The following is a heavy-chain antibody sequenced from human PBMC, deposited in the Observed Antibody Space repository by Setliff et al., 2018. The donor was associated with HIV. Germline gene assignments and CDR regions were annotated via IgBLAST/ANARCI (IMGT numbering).Heavy chain of an antibody. V-gene: IGHV4-61*08. J-gene: IGHJ4*02. CDR1: GGVSGGDMGVHG. CDR3: ARLPQD. Sequence: SETLSLTCSVSGGVSGGDMGVHGWSWIRQPPGKGLEWIGYIYDNEKTFYNPSLKSRVTITVDTSKNQISLQLTSVTAEDTALYYCARLPQDWGQGTLVTVSS. CDR2: IYDNEKT.